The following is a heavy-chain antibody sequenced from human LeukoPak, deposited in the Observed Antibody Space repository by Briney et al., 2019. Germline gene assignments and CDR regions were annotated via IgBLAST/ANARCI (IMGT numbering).Heavy chain of an antibody. CDR2: IIPIFGTA. V-gene: IGHV1-69*01. CDR1: GGTFSSYA. J-gene: IGHJ5*02. D-gene: IGHD2-15*01. CDR3: ARVGSLYCSGRTCYWFDP. Sequence: SVKVSCKASGGTFSSYAISWVRQAPGQGLEWMGGIIPIFGTANYAQKFQGRVTITADESTSTAYMELSSLRSEDTAVYYCARVGSLYCSGRTCYWFDPWGQGTLVTVSS.